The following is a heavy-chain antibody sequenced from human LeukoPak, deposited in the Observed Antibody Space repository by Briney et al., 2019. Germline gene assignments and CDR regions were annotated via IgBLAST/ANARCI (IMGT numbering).Heavy chain of an antibody. CDR3: ARDAGYCSGGSCYSPNYFDY. J-gene: IGHJ4*02. CDR1: GFTFSSYA. V-gene: IGHV3-30*04. D-gene: IGHD2-15*01. CDR2: ISYDGSNK. Sequence: QAGGSLRLSCAASGFTFSSYALHWVRQAPGKGLEWVAVISYDGSNKYYADSVKGRFTISRDNSKNTLYLQMNSLRAEDTAVYYCARDAGYCSGGSCYSPNYFDYWGQGTLVTVSS.